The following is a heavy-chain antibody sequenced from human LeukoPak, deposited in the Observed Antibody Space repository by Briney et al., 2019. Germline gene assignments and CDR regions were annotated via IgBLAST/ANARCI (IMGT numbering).Heavy chain of an antibody. Sequence: ASVKVSCKASGYTFNTYGITWVRQAPGQGLEWMGWINPNSGGTNYAQKFQGRVTMTRDTSISTAYMELSRLRSDDTAVYYCARVPLNWNDFDYWGQGTLVTVSS. D-gene: IGHD1-1*01. CDR1: GYTFNTYG. J-gene: IGHJ4*02. CDR3: ARVPLNWNDFDY. CDR2: INPNSGGT. V-gene: IGHV1-2*02.